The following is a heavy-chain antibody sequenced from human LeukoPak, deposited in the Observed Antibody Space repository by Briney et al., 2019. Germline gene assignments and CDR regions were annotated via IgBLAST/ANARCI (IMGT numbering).Heavy chain of an antibody. CDR1: GFSFSSYW. J-gene: IGHJ3*02. CDR3: ARGRLNALEAFDI. CDR2: INGDGSST. D-gene: IGHD6-25*01. Sequence: GGSLRLSCAASGFSFSSYWMHWVRQAPGKGLVWVSRINGDGSSTRYAHSVQGRFPISRDHAQNTLYLQMNSLRAEGTAVYYSARGRLNALEAFDIWGQGTLGTV. V-gene: IGHV3-74*01.